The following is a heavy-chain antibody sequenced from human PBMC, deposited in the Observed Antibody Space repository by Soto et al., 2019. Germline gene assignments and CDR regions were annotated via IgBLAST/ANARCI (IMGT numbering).Heavy chain of an antibody. D-gene: IGHD7-27*01. CDR1: VFTFSSSW. V-gene: IGHV3-7*01. J-gene: IGHJ4*02. CDR2: INHVGSEI. CDR3: ARDPAWGSLDY. Sequence: AQLVESGGGLVQPGGSLRLSCAASVFTFSSSWMSWVRQAPGKRLEWVADINHVGSEILYVDSVKGRFTVSRDNTKNSVYLQMNSLRVEDTALYYCARDPAWGSLDYWGLGTLVTVSS.